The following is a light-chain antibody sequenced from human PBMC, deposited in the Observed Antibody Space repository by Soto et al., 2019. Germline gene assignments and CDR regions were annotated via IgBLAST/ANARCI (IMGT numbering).Light chain of an antibody. J-gene: IGLJ3*02. CDR3: QSYDSSLSGWV. Sequence: QAVLTPPPSVSGAPGQRVTISCNGSSSNIGAGYDVHWYQQLPGTAPKLLIYGNSNRPSGVPDRFSGSKSGTSASLAITGLQAEDEADYYCQSYDSSLSGWVFGGGTKVTVL. V-gene: IGLV1-40*01. CDR1: SSNIGAGYD. CDR2: GNS.